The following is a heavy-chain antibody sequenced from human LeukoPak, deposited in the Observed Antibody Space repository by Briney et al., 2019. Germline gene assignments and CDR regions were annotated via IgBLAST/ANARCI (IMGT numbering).Heavy chain of an antibody. Sequence: SETLSLTCIVSGGSISDYYWSRIRQAPGKGLEWIGHIHYSGNTNYNPSLKSRVTITLDTSMNQFSLKVNFVTAADTAVYFCARDNYMGGWYWFDRWGQGTLVTVSS. V-gene: IGHV4-59*01. CDR2: IHYSGNT. CDR3: ARDNYMGGWYWFDR. CDR1: GGSISDYY. J-gene: IGHJ5*02. D-gene: IGHD6-19*01.